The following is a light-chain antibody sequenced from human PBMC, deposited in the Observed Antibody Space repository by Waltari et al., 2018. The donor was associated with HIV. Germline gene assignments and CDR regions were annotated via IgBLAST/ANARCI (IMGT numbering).Light chain of an antibody. CDR2: AAS. CDR3: QQLNGYPFT. J-gene: IGKJ5*01. Sequence: DIQLTQSPSFLSASVGDRVSITCRANQGISSYLAWYQQKPGKAPNLLIYAASALQSGVPSRFSGSGYGTEFTLTISSLQPEDFATYYCQQLNGYPFTFGQGTRLEIK. V-gene: IGKV1-9*01. CDR1: QGISSY.